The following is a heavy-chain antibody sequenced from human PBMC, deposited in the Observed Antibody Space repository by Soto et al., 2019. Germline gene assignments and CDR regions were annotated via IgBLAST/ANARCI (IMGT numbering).Heavy chain of an antibody. Sequence: QVQLVQSGGGVVQPGRSLRLSCVASGFTFSTDGMHWVRQAPGKGLEWVSAISSDGNNKDYGDSVKGRFTISRDNSKNTLYLQMDSLRAEDTAVYYCARDPGAITVAGNFDYWGQGTLVNVSS. CDR3: ARDPGAITVAGNFDY. CDR1: GFTFSTDG. J-gene: IGHJ4*02. V-gene: IGHV3-30*03. CDR2: ISSDGNNK. D-gene: IGHD6-19*01.